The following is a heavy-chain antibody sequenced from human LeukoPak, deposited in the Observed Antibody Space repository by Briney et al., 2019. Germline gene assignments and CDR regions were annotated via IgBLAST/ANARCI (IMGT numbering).Heavy chain of an antibody. V-gene: IGHV1-18*01. CDR2: ISGYNGNT. CDR3: ARDGVATNGVGFDY. D-gene: IGHD5-12*01. J-gene: IGHJ4*02. CDR1: GYTLTSYD. Sequence: GASVKVSCKASGYTLTSYDISWVRQAPGQGLEWMGWISGYNGNTKYGQKLQGRVTMTRDTSTSTVHMELSSLRSEDTAVYYCARDGVATNGVGFDYWGQGTLVTVSS.